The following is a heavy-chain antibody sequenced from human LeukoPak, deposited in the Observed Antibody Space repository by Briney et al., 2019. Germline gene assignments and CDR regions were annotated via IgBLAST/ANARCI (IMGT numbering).Heavy chain of an antibody. Sequence: GGSLRLSCAASGFTFSSYAMSWVRQAPGKGLEWVSAISGPGGSWDYADSVKGRFTISRDNSKNTLFLQMNSLRAEDTAIYYCAKKVGLVSAPLYYFDVWGQGTLVTVSP. J-gene: IGHJ4*02. D-gene: IGHD5/OR15-5a*01. CDR1: GFTFSSYA. V-gene: IGHV3-23*01. CDR3: AKKVGLVSAPLYYFDV. CDR2: ISGPGGSW.